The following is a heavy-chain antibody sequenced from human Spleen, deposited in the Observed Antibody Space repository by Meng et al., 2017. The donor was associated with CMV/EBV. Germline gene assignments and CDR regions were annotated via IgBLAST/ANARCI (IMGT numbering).Heavy chain of an antibody. D-gene: IGHD4-11*01. J-gene: IGHJ4*02. CDR2: INPNSGGT. Sequence: ASVKVSCKASGYTFTTYYMHWVRQAPGQGLEWMGIINPNSGGTNYAQKRQGRVTMTTDTSTSTAYMELRSLRSDDTAVYYCARGTTVTTGFSYWGQGTLVTVSS. V-gene: IGHV1-46*01. CDR3: ARGTTVTTGFSY. CDR1: GYTFTTYY.